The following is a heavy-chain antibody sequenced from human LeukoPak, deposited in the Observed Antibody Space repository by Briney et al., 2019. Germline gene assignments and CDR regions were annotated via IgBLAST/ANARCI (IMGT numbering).Heavy chain of an antibody. CDR3: ARAPPYYDILTGYWRYYGMDV. V-gene: IGHV4-59*01. CDR2: IYYSGRT. CDR1: GGSISSYY. Sequence: TSETLSLTCTVSGGSISSYYWSWIRKPPGKGLEGIGYIYYSGRTNYNPSLKSRVTMSVDTSKNQFSLKLSSVTAADTAVYYCARAPPYYDILTGYWRYYGMDVWGQGTTVTVSS. D-gene: IGHD3-9*01. J-gene: IGHJ6*02.